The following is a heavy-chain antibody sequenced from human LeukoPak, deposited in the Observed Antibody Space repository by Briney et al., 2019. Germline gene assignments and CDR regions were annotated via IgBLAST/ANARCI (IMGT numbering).Heavy chain of an antibody. CDR2: INHSGST. D-gene: IGHD2-15*01. Sequence: PSETLSLTCAVYGGSFSGYYWSWIRQPPGKGLEWIGEINHSGSTNYNPSLKSRVTISVDTSKNQFSLKLSSVTAANTAVYYCARGEGGPYNWFDPWGQGTLVTVS. CDR3: ARGEGGPYNWFDP. CDR1: GGSFSGYY. V-gene: IGHV4-34*01. J-gene: IGHJ5*02.